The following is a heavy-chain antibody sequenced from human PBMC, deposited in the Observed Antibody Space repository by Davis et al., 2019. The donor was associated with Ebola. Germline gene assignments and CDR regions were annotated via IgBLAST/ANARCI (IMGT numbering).Heavy chain of an antibody. J-gene: IGHJ4*02. V-gene: IGHV3-23*01. D-gene: IGHD4-11*01. CDR3: AKFAVTTSDISFDY. CDR2: ISGSGGST. CDR1: GFTFSSSS. Sequence: GGSLRLSCAASGFTFSSSSMNWVRQAPGKGLEWVSAISGSGGSTYYADSVKGRFTISRDNSKNTLYLQMNSLRAEDTAVYYCAKFAVTTSDISFDYWGQGTLVTVSS.